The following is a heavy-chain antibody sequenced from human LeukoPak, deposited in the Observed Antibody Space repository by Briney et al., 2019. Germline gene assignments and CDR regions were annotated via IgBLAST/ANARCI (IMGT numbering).Heavy chain of an antibody. D-gene: IGHD3-10*01. J-gene: IGHJ4*02. CDR1: GFTFSSYS. Sequence: GGSLRLSCAASGFTFSSYSMNWVRQAPGKGLEWVSYISSSSSTIYYADSVKGRFTISRDNAKNSLYLQMNSLRAEDTAVYYCARTYYYGSGSYRDYWGQGTLVTVSS. CDR2: ISSSSSTI. CDR3: ARTYYYGSGSYRDY. V-gene: IGHV3-48*04.